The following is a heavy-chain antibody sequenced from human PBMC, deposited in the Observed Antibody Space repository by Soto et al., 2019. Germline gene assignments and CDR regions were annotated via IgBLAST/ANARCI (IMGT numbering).Heavy chain of an antibody. Sequence: QVQLVQSGAEVKKPGASVKVSCKASGYTFTSYGISWVRQAPGQGLEWMGWISAYNGNTNYAQKLQGRVTMTTDTSTSTAYMELRSLISDDTAVYYCARTRMLRKYYYDSSGSLYYYYGMDVWGQGTTVTVSS. CDR2: ISAYNGNT. CDR3: ARTRMLRKYYYDSSGSLYYYYGMDV. D-gene: IGHD3-22*01. V-gene: IGHV1-18*01. CDR1: GYTFTSYG. J-gene: IGHJ6*02.